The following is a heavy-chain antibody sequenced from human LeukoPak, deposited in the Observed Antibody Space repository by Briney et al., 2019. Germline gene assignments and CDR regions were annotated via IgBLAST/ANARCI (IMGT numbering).Heavy chain of an antibody. CDR3: ARDGGSYYFDY. CDR2: FRYSGST. J-gene: IGHJ4*02. D-gene: IGHD1-26*01. Sequence: PSETLSLTCTVSGGSISSSSYYWGWIRQPPGKGLEWMGSFRYSGSTYYNPSLKRRVTISVDTSKNQFSLKLSSVTAADTAVYYCARDGGSYYFDYWGQGTLVTVSS. CDR1: GGSISSSSYY. V-gene: IGHV4-39*07.